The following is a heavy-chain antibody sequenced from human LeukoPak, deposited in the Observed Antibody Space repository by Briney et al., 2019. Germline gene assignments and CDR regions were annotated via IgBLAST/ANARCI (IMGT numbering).Heavy chain of an antibody. Sequence: PGGSLRLSCAASGFTFSSYSMNWVRQAPGKGLEWVSSISSSSSYIYYADSVKGRFTISRDSAKNSLYLQMNSLRAEDTAVYYCARDPPDPRYYDFWSGYHAFDIWGQGTMVTVSS. CDR3: ARDPPDPRYYDFWSGYHAFDI. V-gene: IGHV3-21*01. D-gene: IGHD3-3*01. CDR2: ISSSSSYI. J-gene: IGHJ3*02. CDR1: GFTFSSYS.